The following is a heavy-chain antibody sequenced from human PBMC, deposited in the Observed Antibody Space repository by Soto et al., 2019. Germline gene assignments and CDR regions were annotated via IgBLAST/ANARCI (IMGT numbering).Heavy chain of an antibody. V-gene: IGHV1-69*06. CDR1: GGTFSSYA. Sequence: ASVKVSCKASGGTFSSYAISWVRQAPGQGLEWMGGIIPIFGTANYAQKFQGRVTITADKSTSTAYMELSSLRSEDTAVYYCARSPADYDSSGYPRLWYWGQGTLVTVSS. J-gene: IGHJ4*02. D-gene: IGHD3-22*01. CDR3: ARSPADYDSSGYPRLWY. CDR2: IIPIFGTA.